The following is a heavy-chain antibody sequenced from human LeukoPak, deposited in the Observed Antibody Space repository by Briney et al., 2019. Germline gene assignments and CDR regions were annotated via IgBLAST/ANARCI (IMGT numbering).Heavy chain of an antibody. J-gene: IGHJ4*02. CDR3: ARDYYDSSGYLDY. CDR2: ISYDGSNK. CDR1: GFTFSSYA. V-gene: IGHV3-30*01. D-gene: IGHD3-22*01. Sequence: GRSLRLSCAASGFTFSSYAMHWVRQAPGKGLEWVAVISYDGSNKYYADSVKGRFTISRDNSKNTLYLQMNSLRAEDTAVYYGARDYYDSSGYLDYWGQVTLVTVSS.